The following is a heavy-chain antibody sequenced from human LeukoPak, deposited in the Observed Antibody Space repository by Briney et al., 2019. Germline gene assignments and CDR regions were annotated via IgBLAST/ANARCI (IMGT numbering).Heavy chain of an antibody. CDR1: GFTFSSYA. CDR3: AKRASAQYYYHTIPFQH. CDR2: ISGSGGNT. V-gene: IGHV3-23*01. J-gene: IGHJ1*01. Sequence: VPPGGSLRLSCAASGFTFSSYAMGWVRPAPGKGLEWVSGISGSGGNTHHADSVKGRFTISRDNSKNTLYLQMNSLRAEDTAVYYCAKRASAQYYYHTIPFQHWGQGTLVAVSS. D-gene: IGHD3-10*01.